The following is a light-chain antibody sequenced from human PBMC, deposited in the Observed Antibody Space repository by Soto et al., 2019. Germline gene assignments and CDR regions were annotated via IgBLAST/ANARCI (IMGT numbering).Light chain of an antibody. J-gene: IGKJ1*01. CDR3: QHYNNWPPWT. Sequence: EIVMTQSPATLSVSPGERATLSCGASQSVRSNLAWYQQKPGHAPRLLIYGASTRATGVPARFSGSGSGTEFTLTISSLQSEDFAVYYCQHYNNWPPWTFGQGTKEEIK. CDR1: QSVRSN. CDR2: GAS. V-gene: IGKV3-15*01.